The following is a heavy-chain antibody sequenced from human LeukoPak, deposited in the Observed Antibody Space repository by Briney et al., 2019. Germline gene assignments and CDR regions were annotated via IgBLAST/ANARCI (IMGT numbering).Heavy chain of an antibody. CDR3: ATVEGYDILTGYPYYYYYLDV. J-gene: IGHJ6*03. V-gene: IGHV1-69*13. CDR2: IIPFFGTA. Sequence: SSVKVSRKASGGTFSSYAISWVRQAPGQGREWMGGIIPFFGTANYAQKFQGRVTITADESTSTAYMELSRLRSEDTAVYYCATVEGYDILTGYPYYYYYLDVWGKGTTVTISS. D-gene: IGHD3-9*01. CDR1: GGTFSSYA.